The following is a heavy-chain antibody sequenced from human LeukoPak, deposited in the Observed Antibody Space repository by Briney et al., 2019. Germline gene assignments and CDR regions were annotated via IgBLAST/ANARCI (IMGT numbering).Heavy chain of an antibody. Sequence: PGGSLRLSCAASGFTFNSYSMNWIRQAPGKGLEWISYTNEGSTNIYYADSVKGRFTISRDNSKNTLYLQMNSLRAEDTAVYYCARIHYVDTAMMYDYWGQGPLVTVSS. CDR2: TNEGSTNI. CDR1: GFTFNSYS. J-gene: IGHJ4*02. V-gene: IGHV3-48*01. CDR3: ARIHYVDTAMMYDY. D-gene: IGHD5-18*01.